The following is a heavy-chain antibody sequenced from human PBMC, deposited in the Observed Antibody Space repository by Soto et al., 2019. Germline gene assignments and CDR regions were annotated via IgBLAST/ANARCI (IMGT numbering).Heavy chain of an antibody. CDR2: IGTAGDT. V-gene: IGHV3-13*01. J-gene: IGHJ4*02. CDR3: TRGADGFDY. D-gene: IGHD3-16*01. Sequence: EVQLVESGGDLVQPGGSLRLSCGASGFTFSSYDFHWVRQATGKGLEWVSGIGTAGDTYYAGSVKGRFIMSRENAKNSLYLHMNSLRDGDTAVYYCTRGADGFDYWGQGTLVTVSS. CDR1: GFTFSSYD.